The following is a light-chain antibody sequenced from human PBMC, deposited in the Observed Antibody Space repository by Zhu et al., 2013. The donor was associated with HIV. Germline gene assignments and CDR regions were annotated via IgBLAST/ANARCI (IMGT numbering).Light chain of an antibody. Sequence: QSVLTQPPSVSGAPGQKVTISCTGRGSNIGAGYDVHWYQQFPGTAPRLLIYGNHNRPSGVPDRFSGSKSGTSASLAITGLQAEDEAYYYCQSYDLSPSALWVFGGGTKLTVL. CDR1: GSNIGAGYD. J-gene: IGLJ3*02. V-gene: IGLV1-40*01. CDR3: QSYDLSPSALWV. CDR2: GNH.